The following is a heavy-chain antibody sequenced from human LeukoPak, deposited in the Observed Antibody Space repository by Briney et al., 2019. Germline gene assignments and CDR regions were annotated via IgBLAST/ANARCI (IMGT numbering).Heavy chain of an antibody. CDR2: ISAYNGNT. J-gene: IGHJ5*02. CDR1: GYTFTSYG. Sequence: ASVKVSCKASGYTFTSYGISWVRQAPGQGLEWMGWISAYNGNTNYAQKLQGRVTMTTDTSTSTAYMELRRLRSDDTAVYYCARGGAFVVVPAAIGNWFDPWGQGTLVTVSS. V-gene: IGHV1-18*01. D-gene: IGHD2-2*02. CDR3: ARGGAFVVVPAAIGNWFDP.